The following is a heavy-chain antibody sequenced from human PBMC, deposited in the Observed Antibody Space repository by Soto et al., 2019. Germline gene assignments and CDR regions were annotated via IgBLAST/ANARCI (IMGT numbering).Heavy chain of an antibody. CDR2: IKSKTDGGTT. J-gene: IGHJ4*02. V-gene: IGHV3-15*07. CDR3: TTDEARPEYYYDSY. D-gene: IGHD3-22*01. CDR1: GFTFSNAW. Sequence: GGSLRLSCAASGFTFSNAWMNWVRQAPGKGLEWVGRIKSKTDGGTTDYAAPVKGRFTISRDDSKNTLYLQMNSLKTEDTAVYYCTTDEARPEYYYDSYWGQGTLVTVSS.